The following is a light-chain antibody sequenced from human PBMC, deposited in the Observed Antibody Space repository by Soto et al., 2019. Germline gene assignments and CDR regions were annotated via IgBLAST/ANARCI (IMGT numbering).Light chain of an antibody. Sequence: EIVLTQSPGTLSLSLGERATLSCRASQTISRSYLAWYQQKPGQPPRLLFYGASNRATGIPDRFSGSGSGTGFTLTISRLEPEDFAVYYCQQYGRSPPWTCGQGTKVEIK. V-gene: IGKV3-20*01. CDR1: QTISRSY. CDR3: QQYGRSPPWT. J-gene: IGKJ1*01. CDR2: GAS.